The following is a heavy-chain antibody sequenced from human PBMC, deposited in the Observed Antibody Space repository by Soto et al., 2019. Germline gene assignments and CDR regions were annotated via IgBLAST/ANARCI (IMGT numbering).Heavy chain of an antibody. D-gene: IGHD2-21*02. CDR1: GGSISSSSYF. V-gene: IGHV4-39*01. CDR3: ARHPSDFWFDP. J-gene: IGHJ5*02. Sequence: SETLSLTCTVSGGSISSSSYFWGWIRQPPGKGLEWIGSTYYSGSTYYNPSLKGRVTVSVDTSKNQFSLKLSSVTAADTAVYYCARHPSDFWFDPWGQGTLVTVSS. CDR2: TYYSGST.